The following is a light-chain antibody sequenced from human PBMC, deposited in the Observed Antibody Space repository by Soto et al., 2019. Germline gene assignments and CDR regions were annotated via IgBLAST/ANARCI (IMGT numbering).Light chain of an antibody. J-gene: IGKJ5*01. CDR2: GAS. CDR3: QQYNTWPPIT. Sequence: EIVMTQSPATLSVSPGERGTLSCRASDSTLNDYLAWYQQKPGQAPRLLIYGASTRATGIPARFSGSGSGTEFTLPITGLQSEDFAVYSCQQYNTWPPITFGQGTRLEI. CDR1: DSTLND. V-gene: IGKV3-15*01.